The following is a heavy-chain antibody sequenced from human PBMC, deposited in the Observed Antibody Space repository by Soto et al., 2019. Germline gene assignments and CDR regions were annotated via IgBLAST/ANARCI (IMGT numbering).Heavy chain of an antibody. D-gene: IGHD3-3*01. Sequence: QVQLVESGGGVVQAGKSLRLSCAASGFTFSSHPMYWVRQAPGKGLEWVAVIWYDGNTKFHADSLKGRFTISRDNSKNILYLQMNSLRAEDTAVYYCARGGFWRDNWGQGTLVTVSS. CDR3: ARGGFWRDN. CDR1: GFTFSSHP. V-gene: IGHV3-33*01. CDR2: IWYDGNTK. J-gene: IGHJ4*02.